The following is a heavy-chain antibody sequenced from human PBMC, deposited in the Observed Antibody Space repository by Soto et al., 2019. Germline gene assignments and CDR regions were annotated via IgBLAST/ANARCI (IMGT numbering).Heavy chain of an antibody. CDR1: GGTFSSYA. CDR3: AADYVWGSYMFWMGY. D-gene: IGHD3-16*01. Sequence: QVQLVQSGAEVKKPGSSVKVSCKASGGTFSSYAISWVRQAPGQGLEWMGGIISIFGTANYAQKFQGRVTITADESTSTAYMELSSLRSEDTAVYYCAADYVWGSYMFWMGYWGQGTLVTVSS. V-gene: IGHV1-69*01. J-gene: IGHJ4*02. CDR2: IISIFGTA.